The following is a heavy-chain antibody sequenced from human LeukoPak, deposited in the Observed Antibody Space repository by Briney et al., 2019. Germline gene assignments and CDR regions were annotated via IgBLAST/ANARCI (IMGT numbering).Heavy chain of an antibody. CDR1: GFTFSTYA. CDR2: IISSGANT. CDR3: ARAPSEIGGYYPEYFRH. J-gene: IGHJ1*01. D-gene: IGHD3-22*01. V-gene: IGHV3-23*01. Sequence: PGGSLRLSCAASGFTFSTYAMSWVRQAPGKGLECVSSIISSGANTYYADSVKGRFSVSRDNAKNTVSLQMNSLRPEDTGVYYCARAPSEIGGYYPEYFRHWGQGTLVTVSS.